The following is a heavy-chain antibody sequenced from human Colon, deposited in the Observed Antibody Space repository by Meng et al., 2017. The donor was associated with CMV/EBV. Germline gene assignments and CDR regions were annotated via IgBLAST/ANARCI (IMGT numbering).Heavy chain of an antibody. D-gene: IGHD6-13*01. J-gene: IGHJ5*01. CDR2: INPSGDST. V-gene: IGHV1-46*01. Sequence: SGYMLTRTYRHWVRQAPGQGLEWMGLINPSGDSTLYAQKFRGRVTMTRDTSTTTDYMELSSLRSEDTAMYYCARDQSQYDNSWRLDSWGQGTLVTVSS. CDR1: GYMLTRTY. CDR3: ARDQSQYDNSWRLDS.